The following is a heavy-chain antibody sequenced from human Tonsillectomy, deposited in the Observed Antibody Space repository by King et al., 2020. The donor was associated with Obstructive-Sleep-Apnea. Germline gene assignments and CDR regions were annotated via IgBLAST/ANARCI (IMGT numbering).Heavy chain of an antibody. CDR1: GFTFSSYG. J-gene: IGHJ4*02. Sequence: VQLEESGGGVVQPGRSLRLSCEASGFTFSSYGMHWLRQAPGKGLEWVSFILYDGNNKYYAASVRGGFTISRDNPKNTLYLQMDDLRTEDTPVYYCAKDAAITGTLDYWGQGILVTVSS. CDR3: AKDAAITGTLDY. V-gene: IGHV3-30*02. D-gene: IGHD1-7*01. CDR2: ILYDGNNK.